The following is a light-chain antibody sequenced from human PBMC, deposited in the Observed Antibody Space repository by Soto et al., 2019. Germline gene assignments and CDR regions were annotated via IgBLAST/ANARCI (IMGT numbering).Light chain of an antibody. Sequence: DIQMTQSPSPLSASVGDRVTITCRASQSISSWLAWYQQKPGKAPKLLIYKASSLESGVPSRFSGSGSGTEFTLTISSLQPDDFATYYCQHYNSYSITFGQGTRLEIK. J-gene: IGKJ5*01. CDR3: QHYNSYSIT. CDR2: KAS. CDR1: QSISSW. V-gene: IGKV1-5*03.